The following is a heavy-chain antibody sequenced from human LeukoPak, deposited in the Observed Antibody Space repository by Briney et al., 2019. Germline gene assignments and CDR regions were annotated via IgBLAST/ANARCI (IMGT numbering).Heavy chain of an antibody. CDR2: ISYDGSNK. D-gene: IGHD3-10*01. CDR1: GFIFSSYA. J-gene: IGHJ4*02. Sequence: PGGSLRLSCAASGFIFSSYAMRWVRQAPGKGLEWVAVISYDGSNKYYADSVKGRFTISRDNSKNTLYLQMNSLRAEDTAVYYCARDRHYGSGSYNLDFWGQGTLVTVSS. V-gene: IGHV3-30*04. CDR3: ARDRHYGSGSYNLDF.